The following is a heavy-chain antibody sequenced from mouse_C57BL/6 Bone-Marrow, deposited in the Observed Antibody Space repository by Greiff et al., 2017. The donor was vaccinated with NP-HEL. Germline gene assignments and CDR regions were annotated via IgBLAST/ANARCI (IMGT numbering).Heavy chain of an antibody. CDR1: GYTFTNYW. CDR3: ARFDGYYGVDY. J-gene: IGHJ2*01. CDR2: IYPGGGYT. D-gene: IGHD2-3*01. Sequence: QVQLQQSGAELVRPGTSVKMSCKASGYTFTNYWIGWVKQRPGHGLEWIGDIYPGGGYTNYNEKFKGKATLTADKSSSTAYMQFSSLPSEDSTIYYCARFDGYYGVDYWGQGTTLTVSS. V-gene: IGHV1-63*01.